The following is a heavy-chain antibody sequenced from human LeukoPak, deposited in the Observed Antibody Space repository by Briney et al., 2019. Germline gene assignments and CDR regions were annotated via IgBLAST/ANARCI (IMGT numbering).Heavy chain of an antibody. V-gene: IGHV1-18*01. CDR2: ISAYNGNT. CDR3: AREGLLWFGESRPSDP. Sequence: GASVKVSCKASGYTFTSYGISWVRQAPGQGLEWMGWISAYNGNTNYAQKLQGRVTMTTDTSTSTAYMELRSLRSDDTAVYYCAREGLLWFGESRPSDPWGQGTLVTVSS. CDR1: GYTFTSYG. J-gene: IGHJ5*02. D-gene: IGHD3-10*01.